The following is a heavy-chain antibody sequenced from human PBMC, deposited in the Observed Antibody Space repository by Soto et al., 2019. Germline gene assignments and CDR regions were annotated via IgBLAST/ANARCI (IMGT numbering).Heavy chain of an antibody. J-gene: IGHJ5*02. Sequence: GASLKISCKASGYNFPDYWIGWVRQMPGKGLEWMGIIYPDNSNTKYSPSFQGQVTISADKSISTAYLQWSTLKASDSAMYYCARQAAGVAIVPLLYFGPWGQGTLVTVSS. CDR2: IYPDNSNT. CDR1: GYNFPDYW. CDR3: ARQAAGVAIVPLLYFGP. V-gene: IGHV5-51*01. D-gene: IGHD3-10*01.